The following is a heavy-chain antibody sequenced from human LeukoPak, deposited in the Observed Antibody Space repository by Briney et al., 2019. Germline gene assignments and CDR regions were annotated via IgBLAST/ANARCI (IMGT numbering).Heavy chain of an antibody. V-gene: IGHV4-4*07. Sequence: SETLSLTCTVSGGSISSYYWSWIRQPAGKGLEWIGRIYTSGSTNYNPSLKSRVTMSVDTSKNQFSLKLSSVTAADTAVYYCARAAGHSSSWYEVYYYGMDVWGQGTTVTVSS. CDR1: GGSISSYY. CDR3: ARAAGHSSSWYEVYYYGMDV. D-gene: IGHD6-13*01. CDR2: IYTSGST. J-gene: IGHJ6*02.